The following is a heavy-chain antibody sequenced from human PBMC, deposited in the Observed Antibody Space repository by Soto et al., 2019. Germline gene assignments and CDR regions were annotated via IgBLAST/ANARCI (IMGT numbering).Heavy chain of an antibody. V-gene: IGHV1-69*01. CDR3: ARESSSPNYYYYGMDV. D-gene: IGHD6-6*01. Sequence: QVQLVQSGAEVKKPGSSVKVSCRASGGTFSSYAVSWVRQAPGQGLEWMGVIIPLLNTPKYVQKFQGRVTLTADAPATTAYMELSSLRSEDTAVYYCARESSSPNYYYYGMDVWGQGTTVTVSS. CDR1: GGTFSSYA. CDR2: IIPLLNTP. J-gene: IGHJ6*02.